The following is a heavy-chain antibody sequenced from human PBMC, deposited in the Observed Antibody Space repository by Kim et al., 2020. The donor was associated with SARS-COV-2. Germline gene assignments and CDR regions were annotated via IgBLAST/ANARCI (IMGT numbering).Heavy chain of an antibody. J-gene: IGHJ4*02. D-gene: IGHD3-22*01. CDR2: IRSKAYGGTT. CDR1: GFTFGDYA. Sequence: GGSLRLSCTASGFTFGDYAMSWVRQAPGKGLEWVGFIRSKAYGGTTEYAASVKGRFTISRDDSKSIAYLQMNSLKTEDTAVYYCTRDLDYDSSGGVDEFDYWGQGTLVTVSS. CDR3: TRDLDYDSSGGVDEFDY. V-gene: IGHV3-49*04.